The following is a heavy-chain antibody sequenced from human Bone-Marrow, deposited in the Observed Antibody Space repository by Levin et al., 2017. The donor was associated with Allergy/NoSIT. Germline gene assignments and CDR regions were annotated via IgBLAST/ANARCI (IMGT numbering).Heavy chain of an antibody. CDR1: GGSISSGDYY. CDR2: IYYSGST. J-gene: IGHJ4*02. D-gene: IGHD4-17*01. Sequence: LRLSCTVSGGSISSGDYYWSWIRQPPGKGLEWIGYIYYSGSTYYNPSLKSRVTISVDTSKNQFSLKLSSVTAADTAVYYCARGSGDYPPYYFDYWGQGTLVTVSS. V-gene: IGHV4-30-4*01. CDR3: ARGSGDYPPYYFDY.